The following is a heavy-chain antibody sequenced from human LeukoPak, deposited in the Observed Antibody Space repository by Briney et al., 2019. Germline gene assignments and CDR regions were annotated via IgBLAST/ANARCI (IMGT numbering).Heavy chain of an antibody. CDR1: GFTVSSNY. J-gene: IGHJ4*02. V-gene: IGHV3-66*01. CDR3: ARDSSGYDYY. Sequence: PGGSLRLSCAASGFTVSSNYMNWVRQAPGKGLEWVSVISSAGATYYADSVQGRFTISRDNSKNTLYLQMNSLRAEDTAVYYCARDSSGYDYYWGQGTLVTVFS. D-gene: IGHD5-12*01. CDR2: ISSAGAT.